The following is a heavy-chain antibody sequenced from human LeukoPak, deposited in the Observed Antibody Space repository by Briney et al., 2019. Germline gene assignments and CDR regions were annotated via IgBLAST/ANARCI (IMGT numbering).Heavy chain of an antibody. D-gene: IGHD5-18*01. Sequence: SETLSLTCTVSGGSISSYYWSWIRQPPGKGLEWIGYIYYSGSTNYNPSLKSRVTISVDTSKNQYSLKLSSVTAADTAVYYCARVDTAMVMYWGQGTLVAVSS. CDR1: GGSISSYY. V-gene: IGHV4-59*01. CDR3: ARVDTAMVMY. CDR2: IYYSGST. J-gene: IGHJ4*02.